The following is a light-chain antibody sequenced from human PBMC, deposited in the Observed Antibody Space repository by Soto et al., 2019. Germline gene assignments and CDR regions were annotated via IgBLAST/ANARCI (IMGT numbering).Light chain of an antibody. J-gene: IGKJ2*01. CDR3: QQYDNLPSYT. V-gene: IGKV1-33*01. CDR2: DAS. Sequence: DIQMTQSPSSLSASVGDRVTITCQASQDISNYLNWYQQKPGKAPKLLIYDASNLETGVPSRFSGSGSGTDFTFTISSLQPEDNATYYCQQYDNLPSYTFGQGTKLEIK. CDR1: QDISNY.